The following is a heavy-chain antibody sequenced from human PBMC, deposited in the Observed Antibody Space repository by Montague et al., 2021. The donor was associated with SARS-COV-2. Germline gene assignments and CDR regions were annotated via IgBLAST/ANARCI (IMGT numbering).Heavy chain of an antibody. CDR1: GGSFIPYA. CDR3: ARDTRIAMLVVVTRYGLDV. Sequence: SETRSLTCGVSGGSFIPYAWTWMRQPPGKGLEWIGSIYYTGSTYYNPSLKSRVTISVDTSKNQFSLKLSSVTAADTAVYYCARDTRIAMLVVVTRYGLDVWGQGTTVTVSS. J-gene: IGHJ6*02. CDR2: IYYTGST. V-gene: IGHV4-39*07. D-gene: IGHD3-22*01.